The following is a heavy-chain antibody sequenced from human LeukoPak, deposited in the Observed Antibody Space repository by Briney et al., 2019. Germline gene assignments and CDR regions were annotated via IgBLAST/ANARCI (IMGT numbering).Heavy chain of an antibody. CDR3: ARGPPGDIVVVPAPFYYGMDV. V-gene: IGHV4-59*12. CDR1: GGSISSYY. CDR2: IYYSGST. J-gene: IGHJ6*04. Sequence: SETLSLTCTVSGGSISSYYWSWIRQSPGKGLEWIGYIYYSGSTNYNPSLKSRVTISVDTSKNQFSLKLSSVTAADTAVYYCARGPPGDIVVVPAPFYYGMDVWGKGTTVTVSS. D-gene: IGHD2-2*01.